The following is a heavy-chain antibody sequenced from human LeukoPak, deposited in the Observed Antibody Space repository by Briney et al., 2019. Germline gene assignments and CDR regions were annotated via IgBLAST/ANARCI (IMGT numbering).Heavy chain of an antibody. CDR1: GFTFSSYG. V-gene: IGHV3-30*18. Sequence: PGGSLRLSCAASGFTFSSYGMHWVRQAPGKGLEWEAVISHDETYKDYADSVKGRFTISRDNSKNTLFLQMNSLRAEDTAVYYCAKPARTDYADYWGQGTLVTVSS. CDR3: AKPARTDYADY. CDR2: ISHDETYK. J-gene: IGHJ4*02. D-gene: IGHD1-14*01.